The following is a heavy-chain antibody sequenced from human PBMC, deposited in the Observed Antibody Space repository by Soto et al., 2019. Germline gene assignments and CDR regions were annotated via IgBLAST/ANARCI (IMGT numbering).Heavy chain of an antibody. CDR1: GYTFTSYY. CDR3: ASGGITGTTDY. V-gene: IGHV1-46*01. J-gene: IGHJ4*02. D-gene: IGHD1-7*01. CDR2: INPSGGST. Sequence: VSVKFSCKAPGYTFTSYYMHWVRQAPVQGLGWMGIINPSGGSTSYAQKFQGRVTMTRDTSTSTVYMELSSLRSEDTAVYYCASGGITGTTDYWGQGTLVTVSS.